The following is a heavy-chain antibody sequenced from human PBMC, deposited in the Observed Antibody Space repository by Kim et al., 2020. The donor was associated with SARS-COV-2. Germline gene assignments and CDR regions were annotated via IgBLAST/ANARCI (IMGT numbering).Heavy chain of an antibody. V-gene: IGHV3-9*01. J-gene: IGHJ6*02. CDR3: AKAETLTTHPKYYYYGMDV. D-gene: IGHD4-17*01. CDR1: GFTFDDYA. CDR2: ISWNSGSI. Sequence: GGSLRLSCAASGFTFDDYAMHWVRQAPGKGLEWVSGISWNSGSIGYADSVKGRFTISRDNAKNSLYMQMNSLRAEDTALYYCAKAETLTTHPKYYYYGMDVWGQGTTVTVSS.